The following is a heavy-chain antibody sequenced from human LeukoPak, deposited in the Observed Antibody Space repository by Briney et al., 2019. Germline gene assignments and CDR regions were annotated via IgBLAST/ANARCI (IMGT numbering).Heavy chain of an antibody. CDR2: INPNSGGT. V-gene: IGHV1-2*02. CDR3: ARVDYDFWSGYYWN. J-gene: IGHJ4*02. CDR1: GYTFTGYY. D-gene: IGHD3-3*01. Sequence: ASVKVSCKASGYTFTGYYMHWVRQAPGQGVEWMGWINPNSGGTNYAQKFQGRVAMTRDTSISTAYMELSRLRSDDTAVYYCARVDYDFWSGYYWNWGQGTLVTVSS.